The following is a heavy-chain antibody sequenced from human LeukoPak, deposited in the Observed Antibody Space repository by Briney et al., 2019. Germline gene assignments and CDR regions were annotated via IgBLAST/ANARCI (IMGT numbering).Heavy chain of an antibody. J-gene: IGHJ4*02. Sequence: GESLKISCKGSGYSFTSYWIGWVRQMPGKGLEWIGIIYPSDSDTRYSSSFQGQVTISADKSISTAYLQWSSLKASDTAMYYCARVGSSWYFDYWGQGTLVTVSS. CDR3: ARVGSSWYFDY. V-gene: IGHV5-51*01. CDR1: GYSFTSYW. CDR2: IYPSDSDT. D-gene: IGHD6-13*01.